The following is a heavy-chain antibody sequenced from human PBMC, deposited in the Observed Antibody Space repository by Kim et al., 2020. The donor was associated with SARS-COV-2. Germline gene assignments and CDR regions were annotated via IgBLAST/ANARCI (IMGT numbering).Heavy chain of an antibody. CDR2: IKSKTDGGTT. D-gene: IGHD1-26*01. J-gene: IGHJ4*02. V-gene: IGHV3-15*01. Sequence: GGSLRLSCAASGFTFSNAWMSWVRQAPGKGLEWVGRIKSKTDGGTTDYAAPVKGSFTISRDDSKNTLYLQMNSLKTEDTAVYYCTTDSGSYQSTLPGGYWGQGTLVTVSS. CDR3: TTDSGSYQSTLPGGY. CDR1: GFTFSNAW.